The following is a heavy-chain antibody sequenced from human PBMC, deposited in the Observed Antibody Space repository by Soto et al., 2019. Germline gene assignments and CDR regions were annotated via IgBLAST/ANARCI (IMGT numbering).Heavy chain of an antibody. V-gene: IGHV1-69*13. CDR1: GGTFSSYA. CDR3: ARSIELGHEGWFDP. J-gene: IGHJ5*02. CDR2: IIPIFGTA. Sequence: GASVKVSCKASGGTFSSYAINWVRQSPGQGLEWMGGIIPIFGTANYAQKFQGRVTITADESTSTAYMELSSLRSEDTAVYYCARSIELGHEGWFDPWGQGTLVTVSS. D-gene: IGHD6-6*01.